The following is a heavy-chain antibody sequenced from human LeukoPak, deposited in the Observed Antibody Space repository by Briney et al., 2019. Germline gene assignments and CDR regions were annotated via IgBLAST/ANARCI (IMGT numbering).Heavy chain of an antibody. J-gene: IGHJ4*02. CDR2: ISYDGTNK. V-gene: IGHV3-30*03. D-gene: IGHD3-3*01. CDR1: GFTFSSYG. CDR3: AREWVTVFGGFDY. Sequence: GGSLRLSCAVSGFTFSSYGMHWVRQAPGKGLEWMAVISYDGTNKYYADSVKGRFTISRDNSKNTLYLQMDSLRVEDTAVYYCAREWVTVFGGFDYWGQGTLVTVSS.